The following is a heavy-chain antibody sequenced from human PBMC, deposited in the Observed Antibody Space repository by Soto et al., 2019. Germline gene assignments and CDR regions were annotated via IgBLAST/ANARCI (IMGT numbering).Heavy chain of an antibody. CDR2: ISNSGST. D-gene: IGHD2-2*01. Sequence: PGGSLRLSCAASGFTFRNCAMNWVRQAPGGGLEWVSTISNSGSTYYADAVKGRFTISRDISKNTLYLQMSSLRADDTALYYCAKDREGYCSSTSCLYYFDSWGQGTQVTVSS. CDR3: AKDREGYCSSTSCLYYFDS. CDR1: GFTFRNCA. V-gene: IGHV3-23*01. J-gene: IGHJ4*02.